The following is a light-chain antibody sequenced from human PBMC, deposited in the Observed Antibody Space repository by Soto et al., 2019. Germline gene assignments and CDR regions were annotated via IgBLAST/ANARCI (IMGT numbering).Light chain of an antibody. CDR1: QSVLYSSNNNNY. J-gene: IGKJ1*01. Sequence: DIVMTQSPDSLAVSLGERATINCKSSQSVLYSSNNNNYLAWYQQKPGQPPKLLIYWASTRESGVPDRFSGSGSGTDFTLTISSLQAEDVAVYHCQQYYISPWTFGRGTKVDIK. CDR3: QQYYISPWT. CDR2: WAS. V-gene: IGKV4-1*01.